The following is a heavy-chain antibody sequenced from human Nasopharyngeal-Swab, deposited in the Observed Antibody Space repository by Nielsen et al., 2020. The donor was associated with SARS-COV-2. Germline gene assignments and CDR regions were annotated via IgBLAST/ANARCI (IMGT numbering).Heavy chain of an antibody. V-gene: IGHV1-2*04. J-gene: IGHJ6*03. Sequence: ASVKVSCKASGYTSTGYYMHWVRQAPGQGLEWMGWINPNSGGTNYAQKFQGWVTMTRDTSISTAYMELSRLRSDDTAVYYCARGPVVVPAAIPEGGYYYYYMDVWGKGTTVTVSS. CDR1: GYTSTGYY. CDR3: ARGPVVVPAAIPEGGYYYYYMDV. D-gene: IGHD2-2*02. CDR2: INPNSGGT.